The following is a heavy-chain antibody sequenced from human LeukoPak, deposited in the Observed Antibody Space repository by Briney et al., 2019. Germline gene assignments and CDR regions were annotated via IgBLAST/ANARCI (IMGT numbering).Heavy chain of an antibody. D-gene: IGHD4-17*01. V-gene: IGHV1-18*01. CDR2: FITYNGNT. CDR3: ARSGGWAYGDYDGFIAFDI. CDR1: GYTFTNHG. J-gene: IGHJ3*02. Sequence: ASVKVSCKASGYTFTNHGISWVRQAPGQGLEWMGWFITYNGNTNYAQKLQGRVTMTTDTSTSTAYMELRSLRSDDTAVYYCARSGGWAYGDYDGFIAFDIWGQGTMVTVSS.